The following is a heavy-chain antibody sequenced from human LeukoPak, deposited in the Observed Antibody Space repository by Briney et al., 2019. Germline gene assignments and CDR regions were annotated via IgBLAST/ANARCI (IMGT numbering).Heavy chain of an antibody. CDR3: ARGPRYCSGGSCYNRFDP. V-gene: IGHV1-69*04. J-gene: IGHJ5*02. D-gene: IGHD2-15*01. CDR2: IIPILGIA. Sequence: ASVTVSFKASGGTFSIYAISWVRQAPGQGLEWMGRIIPILGIANYAQKFQGRVTITADKSTSTAYMELSSLRSEDTAVYYCARGPRYCSGGSCYNRFDPWGRGTLVTVSS. CDR1: GGTFSIYA.